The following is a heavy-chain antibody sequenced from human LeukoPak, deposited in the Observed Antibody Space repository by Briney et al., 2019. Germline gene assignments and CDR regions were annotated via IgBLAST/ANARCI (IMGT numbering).Heavy chain of an antibody. D-gene: IGHD3-10*01. Sequence: GGSLRLSCAASGFTFSNYGMHWVRQAPGKGLEWVTFIRYDGSDKYYADSVKGRFTISRDNSKNTLCLQMNSLRAEDTAVYYCARGPDKNYYGSGSYYNELDYWGQGTLVTVSS. V-gene: IGHV3-30*02. CDR3: ARGPDKNYYGSGSYYNELDY. CDR1: GFTFSNYG. CDR2: IRYDGSDK. J-gene: IGHJ4*02.